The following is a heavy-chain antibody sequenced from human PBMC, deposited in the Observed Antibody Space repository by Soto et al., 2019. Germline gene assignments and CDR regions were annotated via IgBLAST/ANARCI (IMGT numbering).Heavy chain of an antibody. Sequence: GASVKVSCKASGYTFTSYYMHWVRQAPGQGLEWMGIINPSGGSTSYAQKFQGRVTMTRDTSTSTVYMELSSLRSEDTAVYYCARVYCSGGSCYGIDYWGQGPLVTVSS. CDR1: GYTFTSYY. V-gene: IGHV1-46*01. CDR2: INPSGGST. D-gene: IGHD2-15*01. CDR3: ARVYCSGGSCYGIDY. J-gene: IGHJ4*02.